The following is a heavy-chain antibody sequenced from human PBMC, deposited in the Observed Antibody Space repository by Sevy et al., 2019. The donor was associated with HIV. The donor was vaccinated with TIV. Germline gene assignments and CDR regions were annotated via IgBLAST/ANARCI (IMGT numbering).Heavy chain of an antibody. D-gene: IGHD3-10*01. Sequence: GGSLRLSCAASGFTFSSYPMHWVRQAPGKGLEWVSFISFDGTDKYYADSVKGRFTITRDNSKNTLFIQMNSLRAEDTAFYYCVRETTMLPRGAFDFWGQGTMVTVSS. CDR3: VRETTMLPRGAFDF. J-gene: IGHJ3*01. V-gene: IGHV3-30-3*01. CDR2: ISFDGTDK. CDR1: GFTFSSYP.